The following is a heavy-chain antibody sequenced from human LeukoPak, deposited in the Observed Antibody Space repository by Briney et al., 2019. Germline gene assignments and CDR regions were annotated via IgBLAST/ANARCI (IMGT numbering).Heavy chain of an antibody. J-gene: IGHJ4*02. V-gene: IGHV1-69*04. CDR1: GGTFSSYA. D-gene: IGHD5-12*01. CDR2: IIPILGIA. Sequence: SVKVSCKASGGTFSSYAISWVRQAPGQGLEWMGRIIPILGIADYAQKFQGRVTITADKSTSTAYMELSSLRSEDTAVYYCARDFGPSGGYDSRVVDRGQGTLVTVSS. CDR3: ARDFGPSGGYDSRVVD.